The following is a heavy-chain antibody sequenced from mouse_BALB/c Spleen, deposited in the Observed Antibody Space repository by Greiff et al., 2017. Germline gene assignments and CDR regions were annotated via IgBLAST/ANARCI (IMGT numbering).Heavy chain of an antibody. Sequence: EVKLMESGGGLVQPGGSLKLSCAASGFTFSSYGMSWVRQTPDKRLELVATINSNGGSTYYPDSVKGRFTISRDNAKNTLYLQMSSLKSEDTAMYYCARYYGDGAMDYWGQGTSVTVSS. J-gene: IGHJ4*01. CDR1: GFTFSSYG. D-gene: IGHD1-2*01. V-gene: IGHV5-6-3*01. CDR2: INSNGGST. CDR3: ARYYGDGAMDY.